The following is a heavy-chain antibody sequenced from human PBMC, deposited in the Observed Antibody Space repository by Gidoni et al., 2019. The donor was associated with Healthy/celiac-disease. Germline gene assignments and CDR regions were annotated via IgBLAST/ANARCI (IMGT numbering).Heavy chain of an antibody. CDR1: GFTFSSYS. Sequence: EVQLVESGGGLVTPGGSLRLSCAASGFTFSSYSMNWVRQAPGKGLEWVSSISSSSSYIYYADSVKGRFTISRDNAKNSLYLQMNSLRAEDTAVYYCASAAYDSSGYYSSWGQGTLVTVSS. V-gene: IGHV3-21*01. CDR2: ISSSSSYI. J-gene: IGHJ5*02. CDR3: ASAAYDSSGYYSS. D-gene: IGHD3-22*01.